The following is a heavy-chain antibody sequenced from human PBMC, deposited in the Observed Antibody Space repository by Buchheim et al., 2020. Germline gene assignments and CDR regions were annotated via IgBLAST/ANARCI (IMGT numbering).Heavy chain of an antibody. Sequence: QVQLVESGGGVVQPGRSLRLSCAASGFTFSSYAMHWVRQAPGKGLEWVAVISYDGSNKYYADSVKGRFTISRDNSKNTLYLQMNSLRAEDTAVYYCARDLQSWLRFDYYGMDVWGQGTT. CDR1: GFTFSSYA. CDR3: ARDLQSWLRFDYYGMDV. V-gene: IGHV3-30*04. J-gene: IGHJ6*02. CDR2: ISYDGSNK. D-gene: IGHD5-12*01.